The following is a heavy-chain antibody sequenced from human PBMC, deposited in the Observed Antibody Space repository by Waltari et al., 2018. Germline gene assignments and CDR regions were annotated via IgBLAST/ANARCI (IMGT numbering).Heavy chain of an antibody. V-gene: IGHV4-59*01. CDR2: IYYSGST. Sequence: QVQLQESGPGLVKPSETLSLTCTVSGGSISSYYWSWIRQPPGKGLEWIVYIYYSGSTNYNPSLKSRVTISVDTSKNQFSLKLSSVTAADTAVYYCARSVGQLGNFDYWGQGTLVTVSS. CDR3: ARSVGQLGNFDY. J-gene: IGHJ4*02. D-gene: IGHD5-18*01. CDR1: GGSISSYY.